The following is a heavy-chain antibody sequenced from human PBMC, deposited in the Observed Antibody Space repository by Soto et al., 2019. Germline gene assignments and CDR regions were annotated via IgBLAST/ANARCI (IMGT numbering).Heavy chain of an antibody. Sequence: EVQLVESGGGLIQPGGSLRLSCAVSGFTVSGSYMTWVRQAPGKGLQCVSVIYRGGSTYYADSVKGRFTISRDNAKNTLYLQMNSLTVEDTAMYCCARAMPNWPYDYWGQGTLVTVSS. CDR1: GFTVSGSY. V-gene: IGHV3-53*01. J-gene: IGHJ4*02. D-gene: IGHD2-2*01. CDR2: IYRGGST. CDR3: ARAMPNWPYDY.